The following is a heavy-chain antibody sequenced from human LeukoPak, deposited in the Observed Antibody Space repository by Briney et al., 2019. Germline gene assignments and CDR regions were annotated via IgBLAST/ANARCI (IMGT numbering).Heavy chain of an antibody. V-gene: IGHV3-21*04. Sequence: GGSLRLSCAASGFTFSSYSMNWARQAPGKGLEWVSSISSSSSYIHYADSVKGRFTISRDNSKNSLYLQMNSLRTEDTALYYCAKDIDPYYDILTGYSLFDYWGQGTLVTVSS. CDR2: ISSSSSYI. CDR1: GFTFSSYS. D-gene: IGHD3-9*01. CDR3: AKDIDPYYDILTGYSLFDY. J-gene: IGHJ4*02.